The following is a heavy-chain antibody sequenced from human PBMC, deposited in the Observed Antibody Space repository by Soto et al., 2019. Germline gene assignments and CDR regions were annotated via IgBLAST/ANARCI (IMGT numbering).Heavy chain of an antibody. Sequence: PGGWRRLSCAAAGLTSDDYAMHWVRQAPGEGLVWVSGISWNSGCIGYADSVKGRFTISRDNAKNSLYLQMNSLRAEDTALYYCAKELYCSSTSCYLLYYYYGMDVWGQGTTVTVSS. CDR1: GLTSDDYA. V-gene: IGHV3-9*02. J-gene: IGHJ6*02. CDR3: AKELYCSSTSCYLLYYYYGMDV. CDR2: ISWNSGCI. D-gene: IGHD2-2*01.